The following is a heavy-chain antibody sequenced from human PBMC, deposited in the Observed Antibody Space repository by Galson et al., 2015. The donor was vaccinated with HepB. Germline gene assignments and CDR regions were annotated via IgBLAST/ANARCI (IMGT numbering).Heavy chain of an antibody. V-gene: IGHV3-48*01. D-gene: IGHD3-3*01. CDR2: ISSSSSTI. CDR3: ARSRFDFLSGYDYDMDV. Sequence: SLRLSCAASGFTFSTYSMNWVRQAPGKGLEWVSYISSSSSTIYYADSVKGRFTISRDNAKNSLYLQMNSLRAEDTAVYYCARSRFDFLSGYDYDMDVWGKGTAVTASS. J-gene: IGHJ6*03. CDR1: GFTFSTYS.